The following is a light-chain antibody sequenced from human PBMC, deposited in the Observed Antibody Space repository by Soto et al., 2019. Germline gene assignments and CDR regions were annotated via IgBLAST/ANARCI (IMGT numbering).Light chain of an antibody. V-gene: IGKV3-20*01. CDR2: GVS. Sequence: EIVLTQSPGTLSLSPGERANLSCRASQSISNNYLAWYQQRPGQAPRLLIYGVSSRATGIADRYSGSGSVTDFTITLSRLEHEDLAMYSCQQSTAFGHGTRVEI. CDR1: QSISNNY. CDR3: QQSTA. J-gene: IGKJ1*01.